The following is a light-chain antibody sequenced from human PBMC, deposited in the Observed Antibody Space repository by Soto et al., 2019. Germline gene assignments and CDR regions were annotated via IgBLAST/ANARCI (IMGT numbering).Light chain of an antibody. Sequence: SVLTQPASVSGSPGQSITISCTGTSSDVGGYKFVSWYQQHPGKAPKLMIYEVSNRPSGVSSRFSGSKSGNTASLTISGLQAEDEADYYCGSYTGSIYAFGPGTKVTVL. CDR3: GSYTGSIYA. CDR1: SSDVGGYKF. J-gene: IGLJ1*01. CDR2: EVS. V-gene: IGLV2-14*01.